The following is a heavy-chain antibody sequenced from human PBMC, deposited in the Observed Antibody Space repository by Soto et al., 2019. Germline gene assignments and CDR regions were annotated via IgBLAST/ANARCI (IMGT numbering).Heavy chain of an antibody. CDR2: IYWDDDK. J-gene: IGHJ5*02. CDR1: GFSLSTSGVG. D-gene: IGHD6-13*01. Sequence: SGPTLVNPTQTLTLTCTFSGFSLSTSGVGVGWIRQPPGKALEWLALIYWDDDKRYIPPLKRRLTITKDTSKNQVVLTLTNMDPVDTATYYCAHRPTTSSWWDNWFDPWGQGTLVTVSS. CDR3: AHRPTTSSWWDNWFDP. V-gene: IGHV2-5*02.